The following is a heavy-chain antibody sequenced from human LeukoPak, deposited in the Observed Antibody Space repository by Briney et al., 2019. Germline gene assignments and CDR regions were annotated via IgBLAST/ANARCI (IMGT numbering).Heavy chain of an antibody. Sequence: SETLSLTCTVSGGSISSYYWSWIRQPPGKEPEWIGSIYHSGSTYYNPSLKSRVTISVDTSKNQFSLKLSSVTAADTAVYYCARGVARSSKFHFSYYFDYWGQGTLVTVSS. D-gene: IGHD6-6*01. V-gene: IGHV4-39*07. J-gene: IGHJ4*02. CDR3: ARGVARSSKFHFSYYFDY. CDR2: IYHSGST. CDR1: GGSISSYY.